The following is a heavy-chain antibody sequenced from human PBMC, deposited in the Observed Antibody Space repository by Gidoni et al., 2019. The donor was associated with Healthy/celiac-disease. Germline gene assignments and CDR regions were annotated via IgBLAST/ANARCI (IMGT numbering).Heavy chain of an antibody. V-gene: IGHV1-8*01. CDR1: VYTFTSYD. CDR2: MNPNRGNT. D-gene: IGHD1-26*01. J-gene: IGHJ6*02. Sequence: QVQLVQSGAEVKKPWASVKVSCKASVYTFTSYDINWVRQATGQGLEWMGWMNPNRGNTGYAQKFQGRVTMTRNTSISTAYMELSSLRSEDTAVYYCARAGEWGGHINYGMDVWGQGTTVTVSS. CDR3: ARAGEWGGHINYGMDV.